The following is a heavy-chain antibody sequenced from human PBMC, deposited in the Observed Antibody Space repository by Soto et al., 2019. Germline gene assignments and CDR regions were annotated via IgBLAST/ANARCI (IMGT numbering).Heavy chain of an antibody. CDR2: IIHTGGT. CDR1: GFTFSAYA. D-gene: IGHD6-13*01. Sequence: EVQLLESGGDLVQPGGSLRLSCAASGFTFSAYAMNWVRQAPGKGLEWVSGIIHTGGTYYADSVKGRFTISRDNSKNPLYLQLNSLRAEDTARYYCAKGFGGQQMVEMDVWGQGTTVTVSS. CDR3: AKGFGGQQMVEMDV. J-gene: IGHJ6*02. V-gene: IGHV3-23*01.